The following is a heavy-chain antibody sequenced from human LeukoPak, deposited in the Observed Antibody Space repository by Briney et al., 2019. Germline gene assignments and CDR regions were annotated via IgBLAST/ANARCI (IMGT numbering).Heavy chain of an antibody. CDR1: GGSISSGGYS. D-gene: IGHD6-13*01. J-gene: IGHJ4*02. CDR3: ARDPLYPSYSSSWYGGASDY. V-gene: IGHV4-30-2*01. Sequence: SQTLSLTCAVSGGSISSGGYSWSWIRQPPGKGLEWIGYIYHSGSTYYNPSLKSRVTISVDTSKNQFSLKLSSVTAADTAVYYCARDPLYPSYSSSWYGGASDYWGQGTLVTVSS. CDR2: IYHSGST.